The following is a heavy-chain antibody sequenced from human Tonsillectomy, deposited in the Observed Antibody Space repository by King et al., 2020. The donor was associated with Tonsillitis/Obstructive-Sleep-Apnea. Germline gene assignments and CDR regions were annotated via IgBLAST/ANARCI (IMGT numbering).Heavy chain of an antibody. D-gene: IGHD2-8*02. V-gene: IGHV3-48*02. CDR2: ISSSSSTM. Sequence: VQLVESGGGLVQLGGSLRLSCTVSGLTFSNFAMNWVRQAPGKGLEWVSYISSSSSTMYYADSVKGRFTISRDIAKNSLYLQMNSLRDEDTAVYYCATDPGVVSPDYYFDSWGPGTLVTVSS. CDR3: ATDPGVVSPDYYFDS. CDR1: GLTFSNFA. J-gene: IGHJ4*02.